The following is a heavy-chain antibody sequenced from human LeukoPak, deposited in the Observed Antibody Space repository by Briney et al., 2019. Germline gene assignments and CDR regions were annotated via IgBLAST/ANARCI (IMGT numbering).Heavy chain of an antibody. V-gene: IGHV3-74*01. D-gene: IGHD2-21*01. Sequence: PGGSLRLSCAASGFTFNKYWMHWVRQAPGKGLVWVSRIDHDGRGTSYADSVKGRFTISRDNAKDTMYLQMNSLRAVDTAVYYCVRGAGWQCSGGDCYTFYFDYWGQGALVSVSS. CDR3: VRGAGWQCSGGDCYTFYFDY. CDR1: GFTFNKYW. CDR2: IDHDGRGT. J-gene: IGHJ4*02.